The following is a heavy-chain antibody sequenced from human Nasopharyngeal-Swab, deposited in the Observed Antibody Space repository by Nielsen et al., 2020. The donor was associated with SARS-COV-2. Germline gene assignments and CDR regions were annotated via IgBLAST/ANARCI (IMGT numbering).Heavy chain of an antibody. V-gene: IGHV3-7*01. J-gene: IGHJ4*02. CDR2: IKQDGSEI. CDR3: ARLKYDFWNGPPEDY. CDR1: GFTFSNYW. Sequence: LSLTCAASGFTFSNYWMSWVRQAPGKGLEWVANIKQDGSEIYYVDSLKGRFTISRDNAKNSLYLQMNSLRAEDTAVYYCARLKYDFWNGPPEDYWGQGTLVTVSP. D-gene: IGHD3-3*01.